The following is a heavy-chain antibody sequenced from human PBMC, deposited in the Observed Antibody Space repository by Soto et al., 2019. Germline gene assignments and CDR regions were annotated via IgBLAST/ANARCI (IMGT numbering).Heavy chain of an antibody. V-gene: IGHV3-9*01. CDR2: ISWNSGSI. J-gene: IGHJ3*02. CDR1: GFTFDDYA. D-gene: IGHD2-15*01. CDR3: AKDTVVVAATPAFDI. Sequence: GGSLRLSCAASGFTFDDYAMHWVRQAPGKGLEWVSGISWNSGSIGYADSVKGRFTISRDNAKNSLYLQMNSLRAEDTALYCCAKDTVVVAATPAFDIWGQGTMVTVS.